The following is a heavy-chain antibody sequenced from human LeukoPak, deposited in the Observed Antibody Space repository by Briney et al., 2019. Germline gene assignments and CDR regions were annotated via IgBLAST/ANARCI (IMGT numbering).Heavy chain of an antibody. CDR2: IKQDGSEK. CDR3: AGQTSAVAGTGAY. V-gene: IGHV3-7*04. D-gene: IGHD6-19*01. Sequence: GGSLRLSCAASGFTFSSYWMSWVRQAPGKGLEWVANIKQDGSEKYYVDSVKGRFTISRDNAKNSLYLQMNSLRAEDTAVYYCAGQTSAVAGTGAYWGQGTLVTVSS. CDR1: GFTFSSYW. J-gene: IGHJ4*02.